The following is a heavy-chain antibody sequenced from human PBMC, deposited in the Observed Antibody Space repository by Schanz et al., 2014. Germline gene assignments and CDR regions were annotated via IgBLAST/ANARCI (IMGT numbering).Heavy chain of an antibody. D-gene: IGHD3-22*01. V-gene: IGHV1-69*09. Sequence: QVQLVQSGAEVKKPGASMKVSCKASGGTFSTYPINWLRQAPGQGLEWMGRIIPVLNIATYAQRCQGSVTITADKSSDTAYMERSSLRSEDTAVYDCAREVGLYDRGWCDPWGQGTLVTVSS. CDR3: AREVGLYDRGWCDP. CDR2: IIPVLNIA. CDR1: GGTFSTYP. J-gene: IGHJ5*02.